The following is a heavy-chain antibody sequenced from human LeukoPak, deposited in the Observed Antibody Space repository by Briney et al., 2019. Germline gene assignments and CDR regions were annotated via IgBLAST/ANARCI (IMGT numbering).Heavy chain of an antibody. CDR3: ARGPGTGWSGPLPLYFDY. CDR2: IRYDGSNK. CDR1: GFTFSSYG. D-gene: IGHD6-19*01. J-gene: IGHJ4*02. Sequence: GGSLRLSCAASGFTFSSYGMHWVRQAPGKGLEWVAFIRYDGSNKYYADSVKGRFTISRDDSKNTLYLQMNSLRAEDTAVYYCARGPGTGWSGPLPLYFDYWGQGTLVTVSS. V-gene: IGHV3-30*02.